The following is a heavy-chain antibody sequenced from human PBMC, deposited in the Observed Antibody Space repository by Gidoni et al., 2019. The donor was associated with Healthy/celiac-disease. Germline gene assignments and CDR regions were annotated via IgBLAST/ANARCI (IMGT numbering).Heavy chain of an antibody. V-gene: IGHV1-2*02. CDR3: ARTVKGLWFGELLY. J-gene: IGHJ4*02. Sequence: VQLVPSGAEVQKPGASVNVSCQASGYTFTGYYMHWVRQAPGKGLEWMGWINPNSGGTNYAKKFQGRVTMTRDTSISTAYMELSRLRSDDTAVYYCARTVKGLWFGELLYWGQGTLVTVSS. D-gene: IGHD3-10*01. CDR1: GYTFTGYY. CDR2: INPNSGGT.